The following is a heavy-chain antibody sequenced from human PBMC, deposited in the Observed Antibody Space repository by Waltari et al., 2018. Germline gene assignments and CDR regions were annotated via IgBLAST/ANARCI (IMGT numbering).Heavy chain of an antibody. J-gene: IGHJ4*02. CDR3: AREWGVMIGTAGFYFDY. CDR2: ISGGSSFK. CDR1: GFPFGTYT. Sequence: EVQLVGSGGGLVKPGGSLRLSCAASGFPFGTYTFNWVRQARGKGLEWVSSISGGSSFKYYADSVKGRCTISRDNVNNSLYLQMNSLRVEDTAVYYCAREWGVMIGTAGFYFDYWAQGALVTVFS. D-gene: IGHD2-21*02. V-gene: IGHV3-21*01.